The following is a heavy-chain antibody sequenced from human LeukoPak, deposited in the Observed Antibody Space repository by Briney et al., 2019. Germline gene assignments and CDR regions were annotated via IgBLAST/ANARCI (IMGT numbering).Heavy chain of an antibody. D-gene: IGHD6-13*01. J-gene: IGHJ4*02. CDR3: ARDGSMAAAGPFDY. CDR1: GGSISSYY. CDR2: IYYSGST. Sequence: SETLSLTCTVSGGSISSYYWNWIRQPPGKGLEWIGYIYYSGSTNYNPSLKSRVTISQDTSKNQFSLKLSSVTAADTAVYYCARDGSMAAAGPFDYWGQGTLVTVSS. V-gene: IGHV4-59*01.